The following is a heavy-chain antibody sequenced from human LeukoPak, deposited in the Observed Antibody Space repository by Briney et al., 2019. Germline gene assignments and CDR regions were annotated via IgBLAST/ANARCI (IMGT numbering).Heavy chain of an antibody. Sequence: EASVKVSCKASGYTFTSYDINRVRQATGQGLEWMGWMNPNSGNTGYAQKFQGRVTMTRNTSISTAYMELSSLRSEDTAVYYCATPMGILTGFGTNYYYGMDVWGQGTTVTVSS. CDR3: ATPMGILTGFGTNYYYGMDV. J-gene: IGHJ6*02. CDR2: MNPNSGNT. V-gene: IGHV1-8*01. D-gene: IGHD3-9*01. CDR1: GYTFTSYD.